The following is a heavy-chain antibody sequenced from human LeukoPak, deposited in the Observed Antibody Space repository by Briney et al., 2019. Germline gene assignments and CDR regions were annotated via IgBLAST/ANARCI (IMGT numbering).Heavy chain of an antibody. CDR1: GGTFSSYA. CDR3: VRVTGGKYFSTTSCNMRGWFDP. D-gene: IGHD2-2*02. V-gene: IGHV1-69*13. J-gene: IGHJ5*02. CDR2: IIPVFGTS. Sequence: GASVKVSCKSSGGTFSSYAISWVRQAPGQGREWMGGIIPVFGTSNYAQKFQGRVTMTAYESTRTAYMELSSLRSEDRDVYYCVRVTGGKYFSTTSCNMRGWFDPWGQGTLVTVSS.